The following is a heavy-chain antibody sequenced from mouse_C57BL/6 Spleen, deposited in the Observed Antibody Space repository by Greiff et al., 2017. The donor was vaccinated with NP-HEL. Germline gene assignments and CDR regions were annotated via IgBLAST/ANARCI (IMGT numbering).Heavy chain of an antibody. CDR3: ARPFYYYGSSDGCFDY. V-gene: IGHV5-17*01. D-gene: IGHD1-1*01. Sequence: EVKLVESGGGLVKPGGSLKLSCAASGFTFSDYGMHWVRQAPEKGLEWVAYISSGSSTIYYADTVKGRFTISRDNAKNTLFLQMTRLRSGDTAVYDGARPFYYYGSSDGCFDYWGQGTTLTVSS. J-gene: IGHJ2*01. CDR2: ISSGSSTI. CDR1: GFTFSDYG.